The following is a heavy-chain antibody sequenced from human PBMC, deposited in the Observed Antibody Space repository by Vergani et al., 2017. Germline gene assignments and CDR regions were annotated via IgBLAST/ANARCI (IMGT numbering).Heavy chain of an antibody. CDR3: AREFVVVPAAYDY. CDR2: ISSSSSYL. CDR1: GFTFSSYS. Sequence: EVQLVESGGGLVKPGGSLRLSCAASGFTFSSYSMNWVRQAPGKGLEWVSSISSSSSYLYYADSVKGRFTISRDNAKNSLYLQMNSLRAEDTAVYYCAREFVVVPAAYDYWGQGTLVTVSS. V-gene: IGHV3-21*01. D-gene: IGHD2-2*01. J-gene: IGHJ4*02.